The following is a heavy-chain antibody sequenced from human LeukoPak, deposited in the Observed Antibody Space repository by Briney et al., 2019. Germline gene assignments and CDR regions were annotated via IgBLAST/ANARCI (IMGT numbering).Heavy chain of an antibody. CDR1: GFTFSSYG. D-gene: IGHD2-15*01. V-gene: IGHV3-23*01. CDR2: ISGSGGST. J-gene: IGHJ4*02. Sequence: SGGSLRLSCAASGFTFSSYGLHWVRQAPGKGLEWVSAISGSGGSTYYADSVKGRFTISRDNSKNTLYLQMNSLRAEDTAVYYCAKDEEILTPFDYWGQGTLVTVSS. CDR3: AKDEEILTPFDY.